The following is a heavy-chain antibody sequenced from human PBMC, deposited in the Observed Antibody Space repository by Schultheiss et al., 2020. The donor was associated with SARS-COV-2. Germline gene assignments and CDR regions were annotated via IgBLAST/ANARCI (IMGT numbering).Heavy chain of an antibody. Sequence: ASVKVSCKASGGTFSSYAISWVRQAPGQGLEWMGWISAYNGNTNYAQKLQGRVTMTTDTSTSTAYMELRSLRSDDTAVYYCARQPTDPFGFDYWGQGTLVTVSS. CDR3: ARQPTDPFGFDY. D-gene: IGHD4-17*01. V-gene: IGHV1-18*01. J-gene: IGHJ4*02. CDR1: GGTFSSYA. CDR2: ISAYNGNT.